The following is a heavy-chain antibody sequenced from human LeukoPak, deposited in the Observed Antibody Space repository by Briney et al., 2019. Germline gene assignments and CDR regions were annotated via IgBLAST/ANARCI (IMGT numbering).Heavy chain of an antibody. CDR1: GFTFSNYW. Sequence: PGGSLRLSCAASGFTFSNYWMHWVRQAPGKGLEWVSGFSGSGGSTYYADSVKGRFTISRDNSKNTLYLQMNSLRAEDTAVYYCARAGYCSGGSCYGVDYWGQGTLVTVSS. CDR3: ARAGYCSGGSCYGVDY. CDR2: FSGSGGST. V-gene: IGHV3-23*01. D-gene: IGHD2-15*01. J-gene: IGHJ4*02.